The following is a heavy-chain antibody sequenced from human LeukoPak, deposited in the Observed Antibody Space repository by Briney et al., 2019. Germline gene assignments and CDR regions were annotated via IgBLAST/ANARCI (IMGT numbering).Heavy chain of an antibody. Sequence: GGSLTLSCPASGFTLSSHWMSWVRPAPGKGLEWVANIKKDGSEKYYVDSVKGRFTISRDNARPSLYLQINSLRAEDTAVYYCAELGITMIGGVWGKGTTVTTSS. CDR3: AELGITMIGGV. J-gene: IGHJ6*04. CDR1: GFTLSSHW. V-gene: IGHV3-7*01. D-gene: IGHD3-10*02. CDR2: IKKDGSEK.